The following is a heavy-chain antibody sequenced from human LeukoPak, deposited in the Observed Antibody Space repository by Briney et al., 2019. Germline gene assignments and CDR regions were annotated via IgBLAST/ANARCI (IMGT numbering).Heavy chain of an antibody. J-gene: IGHJ5*02. V-gene: IGHV1-69*05. CDR1: GGTFSSYA. Sequence: SVKVSCKASGGTFSSYAISWVRQAPGQGLEWMGGIIPIFGTANYAQKFQGRVTFTTDESTSTAYMELSSLRSEDTAVYYCARDGTRSTWFDPWGQGTLVTVSS. CDR3: ARDGTRSTWFDP. CDR2: IIPIFGTA. D-gene: IGHD2-2*01.